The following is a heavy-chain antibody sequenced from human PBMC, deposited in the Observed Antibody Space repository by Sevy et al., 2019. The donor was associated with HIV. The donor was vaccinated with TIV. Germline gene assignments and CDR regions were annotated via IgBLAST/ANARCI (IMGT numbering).Heavy chain of an antibody. D-gene: IGHD6-6*01. Sequence: GGSLRLSCAASGFTFSSYAMHWVRQAPGKGLEWVAVISYDGSNKYYADSVKGRFTISRDNSKNTLYLQMNSLRAEDTAVYYCARDGGYCSSLDYWGQGTLVTVSS. J-gene: IGHJ4*02. CDR1: GFTFSSYA. V-gene: IGHV3-30*04. CDR3: ARDGGYCSSLDY. CDR2: ISYDGSNK.